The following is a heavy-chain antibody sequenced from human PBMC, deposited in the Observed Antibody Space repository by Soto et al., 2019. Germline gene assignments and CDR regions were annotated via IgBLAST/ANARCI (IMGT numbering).Heavy chain of an antibody. J-gene: IGHJ4*02. CDR2: IYSGGST. Sequence: EVQLVESGGGLIQPGGSLRLSCTASGFIVSSNYMSWVRQAPGKGLEWVSVIYSGGSTYYGDSVKGRFTISRDNSKNTLYLQRNNLRAEDTAVYHCARSPWGGPFDYWGQGTLVTVSS. CDR3: ARSPWGGPFDY. D-gene: IGHD7-27*01. CDR1: GFIVSSNY. V-gene: IGHV3-53*01.